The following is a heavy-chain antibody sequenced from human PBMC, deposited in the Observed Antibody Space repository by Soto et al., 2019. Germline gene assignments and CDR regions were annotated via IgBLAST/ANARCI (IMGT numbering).Heavy chain of an antibody. Sequence: QVQLVESGGGLVQPGGSLRLSCAASGLTFSDCYMNWIRQAPGKGLEWVSYISSSGSSINYAGSVKGRFTISRDNAKNSLYLQMNSLRAEDTAMYYCARVRFGEWGYAMDVWGQGTTVTVSS. J-gene: IGHJ6*02. CDR3: ARVRFGEWGYAMDV. V-gene: IGHV3-11*01. CDR2: ISSSGSSI. D-gene: IGHD3-10*01. CDR1: GLTFSDCY.